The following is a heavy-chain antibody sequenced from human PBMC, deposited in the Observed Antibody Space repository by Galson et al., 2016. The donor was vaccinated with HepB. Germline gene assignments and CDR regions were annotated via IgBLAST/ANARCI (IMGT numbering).Heavy chain of an antibody. CDR1: GGSVSRDNYF. D-gene: IGHD7-27*01. CDR3: ARELTGGRRGDFYD. CDR2: IYHTGST. Sequence: TLSLTCAVSGGSVSRDNYFWSWIRQPPGKGLEWIGYIYHTGSTSSNPSLLSRLSMSLDTSKNQFSLKLTSVTVADTAVYYCARELTGGRRGDFYDWGQGTLVTVSS. J-gene: IGHJ4*02. V-gene: IGHV4-30-4*01.